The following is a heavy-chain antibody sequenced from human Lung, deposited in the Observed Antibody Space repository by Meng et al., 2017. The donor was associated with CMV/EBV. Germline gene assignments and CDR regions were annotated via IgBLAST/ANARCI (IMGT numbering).Heavy chain of an antibody. Sequence: GGSXRLSCEASGFNFGNFWMNWVRQAPGKGLEWVANIKRDGTEEYYVDSVKGRFTISRDNAKNSLYLQMNSLSVEDTALYYCRTGHYDRAGAHGTLVTVSS. D-gene: IGHD3-16*01. CDR1: GFNFGNFW. CDR2: IKRDGTEE. J-gene: IGHJ4*01. V-gene: IGHV3-7*01. CDR3: RTGHYDRA.